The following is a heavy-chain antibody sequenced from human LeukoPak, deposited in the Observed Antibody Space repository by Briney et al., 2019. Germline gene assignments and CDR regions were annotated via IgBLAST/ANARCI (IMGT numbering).Heavy chain of an antibody. CDR3: ARDQSIAARPRYYYMAV. CDR2: ISSSSGYT. J-gene: IGHJ6*03. V-gene: IGHV3-21*01. CDR1: GFTFTSYT. D-gene: IGHD6-6*01. Sequence: GGSPRLSRAASGFTFTSYTMNWVREAPGEGLECVSSISSSSGYTNYADSLKGRFTISRDNDKNSLYLQMNRLRAEDTAVYYCARDQSIAARPRYYYMAVWGKGTTVTVSS.